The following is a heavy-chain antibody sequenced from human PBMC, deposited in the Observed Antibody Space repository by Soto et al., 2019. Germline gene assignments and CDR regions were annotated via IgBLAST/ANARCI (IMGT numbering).Heavy chain of an antibody. D-gene: IGHD3-16*01. CDR2: INAGHDNT. Sequence: GASVKVSCKASGYIFTSSAMNWVRQAPGQRLEWMGWINAGHDNTGFSQKFQGRVTITTDTSASTAYTELSGLRSEDTAVYYCARENQPRCLYLSYYGVHVWGQGPTGTVSS. CDR1: GYIFTSSA. V-gene: IGHV1-3*01. J-gene: IGHJ6*02. CDR3: ARENQPRCLYLSYYGVHV.